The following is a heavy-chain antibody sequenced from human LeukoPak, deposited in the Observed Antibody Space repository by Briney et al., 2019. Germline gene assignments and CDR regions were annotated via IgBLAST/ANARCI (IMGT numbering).Heavy chain of an antibody. Sequence: SETLSLTCTVSGGSFSSGSYYWSWIRQPPGKGLEWIGYISDTGSTNYNPSLNSRVTISVDTSKRQVSLKLSSVTAADTAVYYCATARSVAGSFYFAYWGQGTLVTVSS. CDR2: ISDTGST. CDR1: GGSFSSGSYY. CDR3: ATARSVAGSFYFAY. V-gene: IGHV4-61*01. J-gene: IGHJ4*02. D-gene: IGHD6-19*01.